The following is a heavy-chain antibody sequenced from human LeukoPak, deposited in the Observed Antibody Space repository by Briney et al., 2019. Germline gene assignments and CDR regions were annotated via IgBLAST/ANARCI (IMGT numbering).Heavy chain of an antibody. Sequence: PGGSLRLSCAASGFTFSSYGMQWVRQAPGKGLEGVAVIWYDGSNKYYADSVKGRFTISRDNSKNTLYLQMTGLRAEDTAVYYCARRYCSGGSCYSGVEGIDFWGQGTLVTVSS. CDR2: IWYDGSNK. J-gene: IGHJ4*02. V-gene: IGHV3-33*01. CDR1: GFTFSSYG. D-gene: IGHD2-15*01. CDR3: ARRYCSGGSCYSGVEGIDF.